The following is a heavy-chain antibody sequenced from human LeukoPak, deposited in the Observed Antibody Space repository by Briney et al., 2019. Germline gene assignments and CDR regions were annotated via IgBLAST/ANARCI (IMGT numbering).Heavy chain of an antibody. CDR2: ISGSGFST. Sequence: RPGGSLRLSCAASGFTFSIYGMNWVRQAPGKGLEWVSAISGSGFSTYYADSVKGRFTISRDNSKNTLYLQMDSLRAEDTAVYYCAKSPVAASGVYYFDYWGQGTVVTVSS. D-gene: IGHD6-19*01. CDR1: GFTFSIYG. V-gene: IGHV3-23*01. J-gene: IGHJ4*02. CDR3: AKSPVAASGVYYFDY.